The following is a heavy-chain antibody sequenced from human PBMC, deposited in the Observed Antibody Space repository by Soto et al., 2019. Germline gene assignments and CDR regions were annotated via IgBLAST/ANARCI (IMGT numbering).Heavy chain of an antibody. Sequence: SETPSLTCSVSVGSIGSYYWSWVRQTPGKGLEWIGYIYYNGTTHYNPSLRGRVTMSVDRSNSQFSLKLRSVTAADTAVYYCARTYCSGDMFIRQGETQGGFDPCGQGILVTVSS. D-gene: IGHD2-15*01. V-gene: IGHV4-59*01. CDR2: IYYNGTT. CDR1: VGSIGSYY. J-gene: IGHJ5*02. CDR3: ARTYCSGDMFIRQGETQGGFDP.